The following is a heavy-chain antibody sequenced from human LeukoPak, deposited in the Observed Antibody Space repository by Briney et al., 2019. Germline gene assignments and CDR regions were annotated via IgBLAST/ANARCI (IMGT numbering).Heavy chain of an antibody. D-gene: IGHD5-24*01. CDR1: GFTFSSYA. J-gene: IGHJ3*02. CDR3: ARDRSDGVEMATEGAFDI. CDR2: ISGSGGST. Sequence: GGSLRLSCAASGFTFSSYAMSWVRQAPGKGLEWVSAISGSGGSTYYADSVKGRFTISRDNSKNTLYLQMNSLRAEDTAVYYCARDRSDGVEMATEGAFDIWGQGTMVTVSS. V-gene: IGHV3-23*01.